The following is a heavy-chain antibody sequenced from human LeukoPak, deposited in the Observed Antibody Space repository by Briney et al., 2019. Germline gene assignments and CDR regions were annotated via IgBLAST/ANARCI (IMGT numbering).Heavy chain of an antibody. V-gene: IGHV3-7*01. D-gene: IGHD3-22*01. CDR2: IKQDGSEK. J-gene: IGHJ6*03. Sequence: GGSLRLSCAASGFTFSSYWMSWVRQAPGKGLEWVANIKQDGSEKYYVDSVKGRFTISRDNAKNSLYLQMNSLRAEDTAVYYCARDSYYYDSSGYWSYYYYYMDVWGKGTTVTISS. CDR1: GFTFSSYW. CDR3: ARDSYYYDSSGYWSYYYYYMDV.